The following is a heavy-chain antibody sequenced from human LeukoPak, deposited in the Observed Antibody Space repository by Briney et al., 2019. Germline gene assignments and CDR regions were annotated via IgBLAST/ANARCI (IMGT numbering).Heavy chain of an antibody. CDR1: GYSISSGYY. Sequence: SETLSLTCAVSGYSISSGYYWGWTRQPPGKGLEWIGSIYHSGSTHYNPSLKSRDTISVDSSKNQFSLKLTSVTAADTAVYYCARVAAVAVKYYFDYWGQGTLVIVSS. D-gene: IGHD6-19*01. V-gene: IGHV4-38-2*01. CDR2: IYHSGST. CDR3: ARVAAVAVKYYFDY. J-gene: IGHJ4*02.